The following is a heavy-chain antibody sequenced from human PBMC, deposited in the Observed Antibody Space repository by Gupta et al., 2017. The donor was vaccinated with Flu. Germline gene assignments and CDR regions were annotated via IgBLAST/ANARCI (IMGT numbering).Heavy chain of an antibody. J-gene: IGHJ4*02. CDR3: ARRITYGKTFDY. V-gene: IGHV4-39*01. CDR1: GGSISDTSYY. D-gene: IGHD2/OR15-2a*01. CDR2: VGYSGNT. Sequence: QLQLQESGPGLVKPSETLSLICTVPGGSISDTSYYLGWIRQPPGKGLEWIGNVGYSGNTFYNPSLKSRVTISVDTSKNQFSLKLSSVTAADTAVYYCARRITYGKTFDYWGQGSLVTVSS.